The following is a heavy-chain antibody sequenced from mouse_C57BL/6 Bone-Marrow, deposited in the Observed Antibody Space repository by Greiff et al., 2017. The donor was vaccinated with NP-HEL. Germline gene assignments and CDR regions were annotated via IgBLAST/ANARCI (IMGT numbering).Heavy chain of an antibody. J-gene: IGHJ3*01. D-gene: IGHD2-3*01. CDR3: ATDGYYNSWFAY. V-gene: IGHV1-81*01. CDR2: IYPRSGNT. CDR1: GYTFTSYG. Sequence: QVQLQQSGAELARPGASVKLSCKASGYTFTSYGIRWVKQRPGQGLEWIGEIYPRSGNTYYNEKFKGKATLTADKSSSTAYMELRSLTSEDSAVYFCATDGYYNSWFAYWGQGTLVTVSA.